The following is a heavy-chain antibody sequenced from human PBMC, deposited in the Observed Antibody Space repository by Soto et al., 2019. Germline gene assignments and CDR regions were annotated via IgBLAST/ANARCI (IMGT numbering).Heavy chain of an antibody. CDR2: ISAYNGNT. CDR1: GYTFTSYG. J-gene: IGHJ5*02. D-gene: IGHD5-12*01. V-gene: IGHV1-18*01. Sequence: GVSVKVSCKASGYTFTSYGISWVRQAPGRGLEWMGWISAYNGNTNYAQKLQGRVTMTTDTSTSTAYMGLRSLRSDDTAVYYCARIIVATIAGWFDPWGQGTLVTVSS. CDR3: ARIIVATIAGWFDP.